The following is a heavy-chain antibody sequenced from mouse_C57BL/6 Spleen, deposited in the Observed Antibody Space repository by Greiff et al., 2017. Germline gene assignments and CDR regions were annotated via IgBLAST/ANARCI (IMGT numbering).Heavy chain of an antibody. J-gene: IGHJ2*01. CDR2: IHPNSGST. CDR3: ASCTTVVATFDY. D-gene: IGHD1-1*01. Sequence: QVQLQQPGAELVKPGASVKLSCKASGYTFTSYWMHWVKQRPGQGLEWIGMIHPNSGSTNYNEKFKSKATLTVDKSSSTAYMQLSSLTSEDSAVYYCASCTTVVATFDYWGQGTTRTVSS. CDR1: GYTFTSYW. V-gene: IGHV1-64*01.